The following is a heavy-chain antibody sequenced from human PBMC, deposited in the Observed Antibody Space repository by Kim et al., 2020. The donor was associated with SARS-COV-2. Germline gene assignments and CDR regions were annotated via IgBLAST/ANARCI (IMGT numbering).Heavy chain of an antibody. J-gene: IGHJ4*02. CDR3: AKDAMGVAVAGPFDY. V-gene: IGHV3-23*01. Sequence: WGSLRLSCAASGFTLNSYAMNWVRQAPGKGLEWVSGISGSGANTYYADSVKGRFTISRDDSKNTMYLQMNSLRAEDTALYYCAKDAMGVAVAGPFDYWGQGTLVTVSS. CDR2: ISGSGANT. D-gene: IGHD6-19*01. CDR1: GFTLNSYA.